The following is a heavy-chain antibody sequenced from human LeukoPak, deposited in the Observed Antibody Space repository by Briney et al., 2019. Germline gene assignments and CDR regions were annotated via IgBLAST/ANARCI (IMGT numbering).Heavy chain of an antibody. Sequence: GGSLRLSCAASGSASSRYYMSWVRQTPEEGLEWVANINQDGSEKNYVDSVKGRFTISRDNAKNSLYLQMNSLRAEDTAVYYCASAAGWESAYWGQGTLVTVSS. D-gene: IGHD1-26*01. J-gene: IGHJ4*02. CDR3: ASAAGWESAY. CDR1: GSASSRYY. V-gene: IGHV3-7*01. CDR2: INQDGSEK.